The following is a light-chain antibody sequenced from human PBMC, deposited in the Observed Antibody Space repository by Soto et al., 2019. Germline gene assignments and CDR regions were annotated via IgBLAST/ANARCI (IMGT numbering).Light chain of an antibody. V-gene: IGKV3-11*01. Sequence: ESVLTQSPATLSLSPGERATLSCRASPSVSNSLAWYQHKPGQAPRLLIYDASNRATGVPTRFSGSGSGTEFTLTISSLQPDDVATYYCQQYNTFWTFGQGTKVDIK. CDR2: DAS. J-gene: IGKJ1*01. CDR3: QQYNTFWT. CDR1: PSVSNS.